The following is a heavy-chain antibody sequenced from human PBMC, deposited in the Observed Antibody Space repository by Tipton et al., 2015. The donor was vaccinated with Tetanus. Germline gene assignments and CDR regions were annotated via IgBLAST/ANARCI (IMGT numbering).Heavy chain of an antibody. CDR2: IYYSGST. CDR1: GGSISSYY. D-gene: IGHD6-6*01. CDR3: VVSSPAFDF. Sequence: TLSLTCTVSGGSISSYYWSWIRQPPGKGLEWIGTIYYSGSTYYNPPLKSRLAVSVDASKNQFSLKLSSVTAADTAVYYCVVSSPAFDFWGQGTLVTVSS. J-gene: IGHJ4*02. V-gene: IGHV4-59*04.